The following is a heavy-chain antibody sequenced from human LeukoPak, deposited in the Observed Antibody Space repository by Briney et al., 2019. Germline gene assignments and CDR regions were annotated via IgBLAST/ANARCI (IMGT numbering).Heavy chain of an antibody. V-gene: IGHV3-7*01. CDR1: GFTFSSYW. CDR3: VRDRETYYYDSSGYYLDY. Sequence: GGSLRLSCAASGFTFSSYWMSWVRQAPGKGLEWVANIKQDGSEKYYVDSVKGRFTISRDNAKNSLYLQMNSLRAEDTAVYYCVRDRETYYYDSSGYYLDYWGQGTLVTVSS. D-gene: IGHD3-22*01. J-gene: IGHJ4*02. CDR2: IKQDGSEK.